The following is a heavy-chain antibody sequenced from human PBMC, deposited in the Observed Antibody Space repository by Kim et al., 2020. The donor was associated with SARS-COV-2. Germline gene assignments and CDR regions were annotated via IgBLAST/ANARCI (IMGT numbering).Heavy chain of an antibody. Sequence: GGSLRLSCAASGFTFSSYAMHWVRQAPGKGLEWVAVISYDGSNIYYADSVKGRFTISRDNSKNTLYLQMNSLRAEDTAVYYCARVRYFDRVSPFDYWGQGTVVTVSS. CDR2: ISYDGSNI. D-gene: IGHD3-9*01. V-gene: IGHV3-30-3*01. CDR1: GFTFSSYA. CDR3: ARVRYFDRVSPFDY. J-gene: IGHJ4*02.